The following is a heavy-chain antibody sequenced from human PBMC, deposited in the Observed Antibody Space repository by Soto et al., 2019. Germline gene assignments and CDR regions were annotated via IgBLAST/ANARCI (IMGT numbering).Heavy chain of an antibody. D-gene: IGHD4-4*01. CDR2: VYNSGST. CDR3: ARYRREAVTGYTLDN. J-gene: IGHJ4*02. CDR1: GGSISSYN. Sequence: PSETLSLTCTVSGGSISSYNWTWIRQPPGKGLEWFGSVYNSGSTNYYPSLKRRVTISDDTSKSQYSLNVNSMSAPDTAVYYCARYRREAVTGYTLDNWGQGIVVTVS. V-gene: IGHV4-4*08.